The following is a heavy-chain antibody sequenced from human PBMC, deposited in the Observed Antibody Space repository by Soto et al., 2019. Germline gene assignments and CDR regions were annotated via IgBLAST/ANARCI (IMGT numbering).Heavy chain of an antibody. CDR2: IDPSDSYT. CDR3: ARPFGYCSSTSCAYYYYGMDV. D-gene: IGHD2-2*01. J-gene: IGHJ6*02. CDR1: GYSFTSYW. Sequence: PGESLKISCKGSGYSFTSYWISWVRQMPGKGLEWMGRIDPSDSYTNYSPSFQGHVTISADKSISTAYLQWSSLKASDTAMYYCARPFGYCSSTSCAYYYYGMDVWGQGPRSPSP. V-gene: IGHV5-10-1*01.